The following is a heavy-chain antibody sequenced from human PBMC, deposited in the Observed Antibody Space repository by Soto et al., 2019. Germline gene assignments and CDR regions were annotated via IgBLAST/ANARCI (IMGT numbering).Heavy chain of an antibody. Sequence: SVKVSCKASGGTFSSYAISWVRQAPGQGLEWMGGIIPIFGTANYAQKFQGRVTITADESTSTAYMELSSLRSEDTAVYYCARIVKLLRYFDWPRPYYYYGMDVWGQGTTVTVSS. V-gene: IGHV1-69*13. CDR1: GGTFSSYA. CDR3: ARIVKLLRYFDWPRPYYYYGMDV. CDR2: IIPIFGTA. D-gene: IGHD3-9*01. J-gene: IGHJ6*02.